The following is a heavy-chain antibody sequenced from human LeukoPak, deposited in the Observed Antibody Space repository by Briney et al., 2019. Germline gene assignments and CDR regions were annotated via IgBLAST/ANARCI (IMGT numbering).Heavy chain of an antibody. J-gene: IGHJ6*03. Sequence: GASVKVSCKASGYTFTSYGISWVRQAPGQGLEWMGWISAYNGNTNYAQKFQSRVTMTRDTSISTAYMELSRLRSDDTAVYYCARELEAPYSGSYRYYYYYYYMDVWGKGTTVTVSS. CDR3: ARELEAPYSGSYRYYYYYYYMDV. CDR1: GYTFTSYG. V-gene: IGHV1-18*01. CDR2: ISAYNGNT. D-gene: IGHD1-26*01.